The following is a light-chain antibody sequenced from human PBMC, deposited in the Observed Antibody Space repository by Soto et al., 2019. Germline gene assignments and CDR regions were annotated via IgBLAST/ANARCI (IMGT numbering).Light chain of an antibody. CDR3: QQYGSSPSWT. CDR2: GAS. Sequence: EIVLTQSPGTLSLSPGERATLSCRASQSVSSSYLAWYQQKPGQAPRLLIYGASSRATGIPDRFSGSGSGTDFTLTISRLVPEDFAVYYCQQYGSSPSWTFGQGTKLESK. J-gene: IGKJ2*02. CDR1: QSVSSSY. V-gene: IGKV3-20*01.